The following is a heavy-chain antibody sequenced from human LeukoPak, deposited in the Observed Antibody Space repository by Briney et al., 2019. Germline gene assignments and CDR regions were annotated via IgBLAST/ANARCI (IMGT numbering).Heavy chain of an antibody. CDR1: GFTFSIYD. D-gene: IGHD3-10*01. Sequence: GGSLRLSCAASGFTFSIYDMHWVRQAPGKGLEWVSIIGAAGDTYYPGSVKGRFTISRENAKNSLYLQMNSLRAEDTAVYYCARDRGYSTVMWGQGTMVTVSS. CDR2: IGAAGDT. CDR3: ARDRGYSTVM. V-gene: IGHV3-13*01. J-gene: IGHJ3*01.